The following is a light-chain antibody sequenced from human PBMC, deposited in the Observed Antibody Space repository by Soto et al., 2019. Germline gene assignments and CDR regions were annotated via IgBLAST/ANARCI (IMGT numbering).Light chain of an antibody. Sequence: QSALTQPPSASGSPGQSVTISCTGTSSDVGGYDLVSWYQQHPGKAPKLILYEVAKRPSGVPARFSGSKSGNTASLTVSGLQSDAESDYYCSSFAGNNNLFGGGTKLTVL. V-gene: IGLV2-8*01. CDR1: SSDVGGYDL. J-gene: IGLJ2*01. CDR3: SSFAGNNNL. CDR2: EVA.